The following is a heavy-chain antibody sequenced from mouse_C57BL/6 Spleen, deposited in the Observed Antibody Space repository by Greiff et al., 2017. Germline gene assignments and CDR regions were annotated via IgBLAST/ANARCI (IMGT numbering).Heavy chain of an antibody. Sequence: EVQLVESGGGLVKPGGSLKLSCAASGFTFSSYAMSWVRQTPEKRLEWVATISDGGSYTYYPDNVKGRFTISRDNAKNNLYLQMSHLKSEDTAMYYCAREVFDYWGQGTTRTVSS. CDR2: ISDGGSYT. CDR1: GFTFSSYA. V-gene: IGHV5-4*01. CDR3: AREVFDY. J-gene: IGHJ2*01.